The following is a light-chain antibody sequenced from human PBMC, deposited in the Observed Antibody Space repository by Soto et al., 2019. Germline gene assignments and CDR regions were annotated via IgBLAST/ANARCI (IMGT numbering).Light chain of an antibody. CDR1: QSVSSY. CDR3: QQRSNWLYT. CDR2: DAS. J-gene: IGKJ2*01. V-gene: IGKV3-11*01. Sequence: ETVLTQSPATLSLSPGEGATLSCRASQSVSSYLAWYQQKPGQAPRLLIYDASNRATGIPARFSGSGSGTDFTLTISSLEPEDFAVYYCQQRSNWLYTFGQGTKLEIK.